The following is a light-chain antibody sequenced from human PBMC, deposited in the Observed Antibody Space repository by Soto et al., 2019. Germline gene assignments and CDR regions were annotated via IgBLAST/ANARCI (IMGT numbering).Light chain of an antibody. J-gene: IGKJ5*01. Sequence: DIQLTQSPSFLSASVGDRVTITCRASQGLSSDLAWYQQKPGKAPKLLIYAASTLQSGVPSRFSGSGSGTECTLTICSLQPEDFATYHCQQLNSYPITFGQGTRLEIK. CDR1: QGLSSD. V-gene: IGKV1-9*01. CDR3: QQLNSYPIT. CDR2: AAS.